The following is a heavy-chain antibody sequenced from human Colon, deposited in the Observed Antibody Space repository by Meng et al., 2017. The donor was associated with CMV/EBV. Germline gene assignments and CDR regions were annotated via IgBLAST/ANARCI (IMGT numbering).Heavy chain of an antibody. V-gene: IGHV3-30*02. J-gene: IGHJ4*02. D-gene: IGHD3-10*01. CDR1: GFTFSDYG. CDR3: VKDQCRG. Sequence: QVQVVGSGGGGGQPGGSLRLSCAASGFTFSDYGIHWLRQAPGKGLEWVAFVLYDGSRKYYGDSVKGRFSISRDNSKNTLYLQMNSLRADDTAVYYCVKDQCRGWGQGTLVTVSS. CDR2: VLYDGSRK.